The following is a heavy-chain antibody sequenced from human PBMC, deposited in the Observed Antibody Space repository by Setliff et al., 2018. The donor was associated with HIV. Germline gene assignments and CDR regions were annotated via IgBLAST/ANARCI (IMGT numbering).Heavy chain of an antibody. V-gene: IGHV1-3*01. Sequence: GASVKVSCKASGGTFSTYGISWVRQAPGQGLEWMGWINAGNGNTKYSEKFQGRVTITRDTSASTVYMELSSLRSEDTAMYYCARDYPGIAYWGQGTMVTVSS. CDR3: ARDYPGIAY. CDR2: INAGNGNT. J-gene: IGHJ4*02. CDR1: GGTFSTYG.